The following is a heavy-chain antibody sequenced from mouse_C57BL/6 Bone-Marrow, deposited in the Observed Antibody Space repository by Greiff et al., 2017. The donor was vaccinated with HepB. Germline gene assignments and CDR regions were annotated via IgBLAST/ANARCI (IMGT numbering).Heavy chain of an antibody. CDR1: GYSFTGYY. Sequence: EVKLQESGPELVKPGASVKISCKASGYSFTGYYMNWVKQSPEKSLEWIGEINPSTGGTTYNQKFKAKATLTVDKSSSTAYMQLKSLTSEDSAVYYCASPFAYWGQGTLVTVSA. CDR2: INPSTGGT. V-gene: IGHV1-42*01. CDR3: ASPFAY. J-gene: IGHJ3*01.